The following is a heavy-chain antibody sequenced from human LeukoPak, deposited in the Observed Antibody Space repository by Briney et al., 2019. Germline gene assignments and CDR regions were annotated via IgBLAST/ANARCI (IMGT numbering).Heavy chain of an antibody. CDR1: GFSINTYW. V-gene: IGHV3-74*01. CDR2: IKSDGSIT. J-gene: IGHJ5*02. Sequence: PGGSLRLSCAASGFSINTYWMHWVRQAPGKGLVWVSRIKSDGSITDYADSVKGRFTISRDNTKNTLYLQMNSLRAEDTAVYYCVVLGIFPLDPWCQGTLVTVSS. CDR3: VVLGIFPLDP. D-gene: IGHD3-10*01.